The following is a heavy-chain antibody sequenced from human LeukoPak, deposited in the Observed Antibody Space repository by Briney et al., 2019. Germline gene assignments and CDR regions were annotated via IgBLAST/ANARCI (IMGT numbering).Heavy chain of an antibody. D-gene: IGHD4-23*01. J-gene: IGHJ5*02. CDR2: VYYTGVT. CDR1: GGYIITSDHY. V-gene: IGHV4-39*07. CDR3: ARERSSSGGQNWFDP. Sequence: ASETLSLTCTVSGGYIITSDHYWGWLPQPPGKGLEWIVSVYYTGVTSTNPFFRSRMSISVDTSKNQCSLNLTSVTAADAAVYYCARERSSSGGQNWFDPSGQGNLVTVSS.